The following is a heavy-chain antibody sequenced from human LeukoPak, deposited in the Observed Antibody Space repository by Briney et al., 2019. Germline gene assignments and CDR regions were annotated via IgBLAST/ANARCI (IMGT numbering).Heavy chain of an antibody. V-gene: IGHV4-38-2*01. D-gene: IGHD2-2*01. CDR1: GYSINSGYY. Sequence: NPSETLSLTCAVSGYSINSGYYWGWIRPPPGKGLDRLGSTYRSGRTFYNHCLWRRVTISVDTSKNQFSLKLSSVTAADTAVYYGARHGGYCSSTSCRRIFDYWGQGTLVTVSS. J-gene: IGHJ4*02. CDR2: TYRSGRT. CDR3: ARHGGYCSSTSCRRIFDY.